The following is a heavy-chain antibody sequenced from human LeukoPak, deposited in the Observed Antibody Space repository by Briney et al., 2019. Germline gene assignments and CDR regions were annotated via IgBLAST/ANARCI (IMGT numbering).Heavy chain of an antibody. CDR3: ARRPSITLVRGVIGWFDP. CDR1: GFSLSTSGVG. J-gene: IGHJ5*02. V-gene: IGHV2-5*02. D-gene: IGHD3-10*01. CDR2: ISWVDDT. Sequence: ESGPTLVNPTQTLTLTCTFSGFSLSTSGVGVGWIRQPPGKALEWLALISWVDDTHYSPSLKSRLTIIKDTSKNQVVLTMTNMDPVDTATYYCARRPSITLVRGVIGWFDPWGQGTLVTVSS.